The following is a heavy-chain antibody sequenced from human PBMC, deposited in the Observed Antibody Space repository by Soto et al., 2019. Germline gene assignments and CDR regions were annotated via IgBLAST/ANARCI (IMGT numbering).Heavy chain of an antibody. D-gene: IGHD3-10*01. CDR2: VSAYNGNT. J-gene: IGHJ6*02. Sequence: GASVKVSCKASGYTFTSYGISWVRQAPGQGLGWMGWVSAYNGNTNYAQKLQGRVTMTTDTSTSTAYMELRSLRSDDTAVYYCARDRNLRITMVRGPYGMDVWGQGTTVTVSS. CDR1: GYTFTSYG. V-gene: IGHV1-18*01. CDR3: ARDRNLRITMVRGPYGMDV.